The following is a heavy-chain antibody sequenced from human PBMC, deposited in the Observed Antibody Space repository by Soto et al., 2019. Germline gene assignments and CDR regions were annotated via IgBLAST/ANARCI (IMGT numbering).Heavy chain of an antibody. CDR1: GGSINSGDYY. V-gene: IGHV4-31*03. D-gene: IGHD6-13*01. CDR3: VRVLASGYSSSWYLDY. J-gene: IGHJ4*02. Sequence: QVQLQESGPGLVKPSESLSLTCTVSGGSINSGDYYWSWIRQHPGKGLEWIGHIYFTGNTFYIPSLKIRVSISLDTPKNQFSLNLSSVTAADTAIYYCVRVLASGYSSSWYLDYWGQGTLVTVSS. CDR2: IYFTGNT.